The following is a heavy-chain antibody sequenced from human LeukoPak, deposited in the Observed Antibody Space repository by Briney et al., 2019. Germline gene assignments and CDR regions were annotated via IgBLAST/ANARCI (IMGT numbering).Heavy chain of an antibody. V-gene: IGHV5-51*01. CDR2: IYPGDSDT. CDR1: GYSFTSYW. CDR3: ARIIAAAGPYNWFDP. J-gene: IGHJ5*02. D-gene: IGHD6-13*01. Sequence: GESLKISCKGSGYSFTSYWIGWVRQRPGKGLEWMGIIYPGDSDTRYSPSFQGQVTISADKSISTAYLQWSSLKASDTAMYYCARIIAAAGPYNWFDPWGQGTLVTVSS.